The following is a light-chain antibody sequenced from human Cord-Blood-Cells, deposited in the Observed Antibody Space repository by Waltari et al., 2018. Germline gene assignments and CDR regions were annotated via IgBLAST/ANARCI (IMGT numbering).Light chain of an antibody. CDR3: QQSYSTPFT. Sequence: DIQMTQSPSSLSASVGDRVTLTCRASQSIRSYLNWYQQKPGKAPNLLIYAASSLQSGVPSRFSGSGSGTDFTLTISSLQPEDFATYYCQQSYSTPFTFGPGTKVDIK. J-gene: IGKJ3*01. CDR2: AAS. V-gene: IGKV1-39*01. CDR1: QSIRSY.